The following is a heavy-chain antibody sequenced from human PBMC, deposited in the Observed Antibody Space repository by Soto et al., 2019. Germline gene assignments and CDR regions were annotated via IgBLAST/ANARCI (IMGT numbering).Heavy chain of an antibody. CDR3: ARVPYDYCDPDCGMDV. CDR2: NNPNSGGT. CDR1: GYTFTGYY. Sequence: QVQLVQSGAEVKKPGASVKVSCKTSGYTFTGYYMHWVRQAPGQGLEWMGWNNPNSGGTNYAQTFQGWVTMTRDTSISTAYKALSRLRSDDTAVYYCARVPYDYCDPDCGMDVWGQGATVNVSS. J-gene: IGHJ6*02. V-gene: IGHV1-2*04. D-gene: IGHD4-17*01.